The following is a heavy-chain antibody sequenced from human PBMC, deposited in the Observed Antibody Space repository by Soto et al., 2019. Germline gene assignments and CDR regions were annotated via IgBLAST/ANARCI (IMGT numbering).Heavy chain of an antibody. CDR2: ISSSGSTI. D-gene: IGHD1-26*01. J-gene: IGHJ4*02. Sequence: GGSLRLSCAASGFTFSSYEMNWVRQAPGKGLEWVSYISSSGSTIYYADSVKGRFTISRDNAKNSLYLQMNSLRAEDTAVYYCASMEGATPTGYWGQGTLVTVSS. V-gene: IGHV3-48*03. CDR3: ASMEGATPTGY. CDR1: GFTFSSYE.